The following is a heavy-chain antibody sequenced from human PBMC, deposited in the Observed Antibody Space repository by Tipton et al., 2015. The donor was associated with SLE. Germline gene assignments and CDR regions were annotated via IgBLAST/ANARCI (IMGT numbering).Heavy chain of an antibody. CDR3: ARRTEYSRSFPG. CDR1: GGSISGSH. V-gene: IGHV4-59*12. J-gene: IGHJ4*02. D-gene: IGHD6-6*01. Sequence: GLVKPSETLSLTCTVSGGSISGSHWTWIRQPPGKGLEWIGDVFYSGSTSYNPSLKSRVTISVDTSKNQFSLQLRSVTAADTAVYYCARRTEYSRSFPGWGQGTLVTVSS. CDR2: VFYSGST.